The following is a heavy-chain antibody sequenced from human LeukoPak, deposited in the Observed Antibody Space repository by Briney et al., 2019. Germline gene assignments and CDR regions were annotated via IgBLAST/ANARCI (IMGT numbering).Heavy chain of an antibody. D-gene: IGHD3-3*01. CDR2: IKYDGSRT. J-gene: IGHJ4*02. CDR3: IKDTIFTVDPFDY. CDR1: GMTFDRHG. V-gene: IGHV3-30*02. Sequence: GGSLRLSCVVSGMTFDRHGMHWVRRSPGKGLEWLAFIKYDGSRTDYEDSVQGRFSVSRDNSKNTLYLEMNSLREEDTAIYYCIKDTIFTVDPFDYWGQGTLVTVSS.